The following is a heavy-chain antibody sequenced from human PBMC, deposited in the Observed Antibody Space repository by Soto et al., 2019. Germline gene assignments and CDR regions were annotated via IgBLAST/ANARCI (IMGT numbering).Heavy chain of an antibody. J-gene: IGHJ5*02. Sequence: SETLSLTCTVSGGSISSGDYYWSWIRQPPGKGLEWIGYIYYSGSTYYNPSLKSRVTISVDTSKNQFSLKLSSVTAADTAVYYCARNLIVVATTWFDPWGQGTLVTVSS. CDR3: ARNLIVVATTWFDP. D-gene: IGHD2-21*01. V-gene: IGHV4-30-4*01. CDR2: IYYSGST. CDR1: GGSISSGDYY.